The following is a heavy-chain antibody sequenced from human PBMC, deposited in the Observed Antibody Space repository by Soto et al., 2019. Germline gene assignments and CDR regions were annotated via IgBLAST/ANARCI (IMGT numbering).Heavy chain of an antibody. V-gene: IGHV3-23*01. CDR3: AREVSQSGYCSVGSCYSYYYYYMDV. D-gene: IGHD2-15*01. Sequence: GGSLRLSCAASGFTFSSYAMSWVRQAPGKGLEWVSAISGSGGSTYYADSVKGRFTISRDNSKNTLYLQMNSLRAEDTAVYYCAREVSQSGYCSVGSCYSYYYYYMDVRGKRTTVTVSS. J-gene: IGHJ6*03. CDR1: GFTFSSYA. CDR2: ISGSGGST.